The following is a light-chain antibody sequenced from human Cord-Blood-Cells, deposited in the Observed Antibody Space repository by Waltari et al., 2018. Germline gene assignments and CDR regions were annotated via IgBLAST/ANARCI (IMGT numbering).Light chain of an antibody. V-gene: IGKV3-11*01. J-gene: IGKJ4*01. Sequence: EIVLTQSPATLSLSPGVRAPLSCRASESVSSYLAWYQQKPGQAPRLLIYDASNRATGIPARFSGRGSGTDFTLTISSLEPEDFAVYYCQQRSNWPLTFGGGTKVEIK. CDR3: QQRSNWPLT. CDR2: DAS. CDR1: ESVSSY.